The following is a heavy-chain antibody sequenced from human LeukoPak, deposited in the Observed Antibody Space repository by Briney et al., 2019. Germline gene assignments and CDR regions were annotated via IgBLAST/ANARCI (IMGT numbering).Heavy chain of an antibody. CDR3: ARGDSSSWYGPLFDY. Sequence: ASVKVSCKASGYTFTSYYMHWVRQAPGQGLEGMGMINPSSGSTSYAQKFQGRVTMTRDTSTSTVYMELSSLRSEDTAVYYCARGDSSSWYGPLFDYWGQGTLVTVSS. D-gene: IGHD6-13*01. V-gene: IGHV1-46*01. CDR1: GYTFTSYY. J-gene: IGHJ4*02. CDR2: INPSSGST.